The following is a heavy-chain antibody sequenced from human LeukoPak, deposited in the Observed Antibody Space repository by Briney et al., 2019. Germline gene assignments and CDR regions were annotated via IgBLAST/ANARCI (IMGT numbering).Heavy chain of an antibody. CDR3: AKAPGPYSGSYWGYFDY. CDR1: GFTFSSYG. Sequence: GRSLRLSCAASGFTFSSYGMHWVRQAPGKGLEWVAVISYDGSNKYYADSVKGRFTISRDNSKNTLYLQMNSLRAEDTAVYYCAKAPGPYSGSYWGYFDYWGQGTLVTVSS. D-gene: IGHD1-26*01. J-gene: IGHJ4*02. V-gene: IGHV3-30*18. CDR2: ISYDGSNK.